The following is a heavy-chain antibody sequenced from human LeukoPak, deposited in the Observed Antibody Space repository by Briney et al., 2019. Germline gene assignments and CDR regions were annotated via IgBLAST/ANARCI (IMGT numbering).Heavy chain of an antibody. CDR3: ARNDYVWGSYRYPNWFDP. CDR2: IYHSGST. D-gene: IGHD3-16*02. V-gene: IGHV4-38-2*01. Sequence: PSETLSLTCAVSGYSISSVYYWGWIRQPPGKGLEWIGSIYHSGSTYYNPSLKSRVTISVDTSKNQFSLKLSSVTAADTAVYYCARNDYVWGSYRYPNWFDPWGEGTLVTVSS. J-gene: IGHJ5*02. CDR1: GYSISSVYY.